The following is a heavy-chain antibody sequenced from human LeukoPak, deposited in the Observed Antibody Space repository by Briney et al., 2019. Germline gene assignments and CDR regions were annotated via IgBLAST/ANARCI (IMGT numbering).Heavy chain of an antibody. Sequence: PGGSLRLSCAASGFTFNTYTMSWVRRAPGKGLEWVSSINSHSSSIYYADSVKGRFTVSRDNTKNSLYLQMNSLRGEDTAVYFCAKESGDCGADCLALNDYWGQGTLVTVSS. J-gene: IGHJ4*02. D-gene: IGHD2-21*02. CDR3: AKESGDCGADCLALNDY. CDR1: GFTFNTYT. V-gene: IGHV3-21*01. CDR2: INSHSSSI.